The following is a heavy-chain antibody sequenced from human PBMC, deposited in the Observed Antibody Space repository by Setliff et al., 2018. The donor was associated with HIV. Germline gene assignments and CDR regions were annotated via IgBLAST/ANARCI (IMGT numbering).Heavy chain of an antibody. D-gene: IGHD3-22*01. CDR3: ARSLVPSGYYYGRHAFDI. J-gene: IGHJ3*02. V-gene: IGHV4-59*08. CDR2: IYYSGNT. Sequence: PSETLSLTCSVSGASIRGHYWSWIRQSPGKGLEWIGNIYYSGNTNYNPSFKSRVTISVDTSKNQFSLRVNSVTAAGTAVYYCARSLVPSGYYYGRHAFDIWGQGTKVTVS. CDR1: GASIRGHY.